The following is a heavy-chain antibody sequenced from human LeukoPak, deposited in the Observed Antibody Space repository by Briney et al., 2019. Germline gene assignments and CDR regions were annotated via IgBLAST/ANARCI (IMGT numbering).Heavy chain of an antibody. Sequence: VASVKVSCKASGYTFTSYGISWVRQAPGQGLEWMGWIGAYNGNTNYAQKLQGRVTMTTDTSTSTAYMELRSLRSDDAAVYYCARVGSWFGELEEYYFDYWGQGTLVTVSS. CDR1: GYTFTSYG. CDR2: IGAYNGNT. J-gene: IGHJ4*02. V-gene: IGHV1-18*01. D-gene: IGHD3-10*01. CDR3: ARVGSWFGELEEYYFDY.